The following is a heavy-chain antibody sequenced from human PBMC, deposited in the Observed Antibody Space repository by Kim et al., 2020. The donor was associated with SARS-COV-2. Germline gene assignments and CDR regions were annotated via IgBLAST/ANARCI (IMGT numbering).Heavy chain of an antibody. D-gene: IGHD3-22*01. CDR2: ISSSSSYI. CDR3: ARDIIGGYRSNWFDP. Sequence: GGSLRLSCAASGFTFSSYSMNWVRQAPGKGLEWVSSISSSSSYIYYADSVKGRFTISRDNAKNSLYLQMNSLRAEDTAVYYCARDIIGGYRSNWFDPWGQGTLVTVSS. V-gene: IGHV3-21*01. J-gene: IGHJ5*02. CDR1: GFTFSSYS.